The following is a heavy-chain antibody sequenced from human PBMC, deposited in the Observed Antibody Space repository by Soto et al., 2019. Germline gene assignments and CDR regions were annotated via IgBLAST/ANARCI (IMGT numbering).Heavy chain of an antibody. D-gene: IGHD3-9*01. CDR3: ARIVHYDILTGYYNASGDAFDI. J-gene: IGHJ3*02. CDR1: GGTFSSYA. Sequence: GASVKVSCKASGGTFSSYAISWVRQAPGQGLEWMGGIIPIFGTANYAQKFRGRVTITADESTSTAYMELSSLRSEDTAVYYCARIVHYDILTGYYNASGDAFDIWGQGTMVTVSS. V-gene: IGHV1-69*01. CDR2: IIPIFGTA.